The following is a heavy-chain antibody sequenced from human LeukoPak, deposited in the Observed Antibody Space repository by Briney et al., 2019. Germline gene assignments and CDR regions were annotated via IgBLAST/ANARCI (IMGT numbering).Heavy chain of an antibody. Sequence: GGSLRLSCAASGFTFDDYAMHWVRQAPGKGLEWVPGISWNSGSIGYADSVKGRFTISRDNAKNSLYLQMNSLRAEDTALYYCAKGRFEAGPFDYWGQGTLVTVSS. CDR2: ISWNSGSI. D-gene: IGHD6-13*01. J-gene: IGHJ4*02. V-gene: IGHV3-9*01. CDR3: AKGRFEAGPFDY. CDR1: GFTFDDYA.